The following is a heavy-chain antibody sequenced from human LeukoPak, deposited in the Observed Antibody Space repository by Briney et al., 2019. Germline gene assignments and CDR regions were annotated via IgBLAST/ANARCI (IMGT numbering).Heavy chain of an antibody. V-gene: IGHV4-59*01. D-gene: IGHD3-10*01. CDR1: GGSISSYY. Sequence: SETLSLTCTVSGGSISSYYWSWIRQPPGKGLEWIGYIYYSGSTNYNPSLKSRVTISVDTSKNQFSLKLCSVTAADTAVYYCARVPITMVRGVQVAFDIWGQGTMVTVSS. CDR2: IYYSGST. J-gene: IGHJ3*02. CDR3: ARVPITMVRGVQVAFDI.